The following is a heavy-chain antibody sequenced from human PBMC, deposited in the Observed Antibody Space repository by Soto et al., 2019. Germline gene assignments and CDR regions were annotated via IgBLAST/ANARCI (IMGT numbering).Heavy chain of an antibody. Sequence: SETLSLTCTVSGGSISSHYWSWIRQPPGQGLEWIGYIYYSGSTNYNPSLKSRVTISVDKSKNQFSLKLSSVTAADTAVYYRARFIRGGAFDIWGQGTMVTVSS. D-gene: IGHD3-16*01. CDR2: IYYSGST. J-gene: IGHJ3*02. CDR1: GGSISSHY. CDR3: ARFIRGGAFDI. V-gene: IGHV4-59*11.